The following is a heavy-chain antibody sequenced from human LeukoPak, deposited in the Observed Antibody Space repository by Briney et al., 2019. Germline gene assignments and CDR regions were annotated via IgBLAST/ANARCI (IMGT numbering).Heavy chain of an antibody. CDR2: IYHSGST. CDR1: GGSISSGGYY. D-gene: IGHD4-11*01. CDR3: ARDTGSTTVTTHFHYYYYYMDV. Sequence: KPSETLSLTCTVSGGSISSGGYYWSWMRQPPGKGLEWIAYIYHSGSTYYNPSLKSRVTISVDRSKNQFSLKLSSVTAADTAVYYCARDTGSTTVTTHFHYYYYYMDVWGKGTTVTVSS. J-gene: IGHJ6*03. V-gene: IGHV4-30-2*01.